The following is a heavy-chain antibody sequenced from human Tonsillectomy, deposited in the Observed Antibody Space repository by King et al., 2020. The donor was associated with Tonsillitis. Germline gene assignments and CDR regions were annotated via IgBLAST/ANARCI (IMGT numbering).Heavy chain of an antibody. D-gene: IGHD3-22*01. CDR1: GFTFDDYA. J-gene: IGHJ4*02. CDR3: AKNMYSDSSEELDY. Sequence: QLVQSGGGVVQPGGSLRLSCAASGFTFDDYAMHWVRQAPGKGLEWVSLISGAGSRTYFADSVKGRFTISRDNSNNSLYLQMNSLRTEDTALYYCAKNMYSDSSEELDYWGQGTLVTVAS. CDR2: ISGAGSRT. V-gene: IGHV3-43*02.